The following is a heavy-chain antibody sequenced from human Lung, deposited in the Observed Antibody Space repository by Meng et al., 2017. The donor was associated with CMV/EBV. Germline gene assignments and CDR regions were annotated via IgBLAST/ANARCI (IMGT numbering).Heavy chain of an antibody. V-gene: IGHV4-30-4*02. CDR1: GDSVGSGAYY. J-gene: IGHJ4*01. CDR3: ARMVTGGYYFDY. Sequence: SXTXSLXCTVSGDSVGSGAYYWSWIRQPPGKGLEWIGYTYSTRGIFYNPSLKSRLIISLDTSKNQFSLQLKSVTAADAAVYYCARMVTGGYYFDYWGQGSXVTVSS. CDR2: TYSTRGI. D-gene: IGHD2-21*02.